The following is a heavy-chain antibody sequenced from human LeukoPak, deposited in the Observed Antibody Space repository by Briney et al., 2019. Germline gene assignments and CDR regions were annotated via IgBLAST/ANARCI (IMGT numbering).Heavy chain of an antibody. CDR1: GCTFSSKW. CDR3: ARDGSGEWPIGY. Sequence: GGSLRLSCAASGCTFSSKWMSWVRQAPGKGLKWVANIKYDGSEKYYVDSVKGRFTISRDDAKNSLYLQMNSLRAEDTAVYYCARDGSGEWPIGYWGQGTLVTVSS. V-gene: IGHV3-7*01. CDR2: IKYDGSEK. D-gene: IGHD3-10*01. J-gene: IGHJ4*02.